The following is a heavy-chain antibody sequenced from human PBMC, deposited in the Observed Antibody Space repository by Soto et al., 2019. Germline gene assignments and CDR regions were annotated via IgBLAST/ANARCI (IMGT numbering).Heavy chain of an antibody. V-gene: IGHV5-51*01. CDR3: ARQRGSSGYDYYYYYMDV. D-gene: IGHD5-12*01. Sequence: PGESLKISCKGSGYSFTSYWIGWVRQMPGKGLEWMGIIYPGDSDTRYSPSFQGQVTISADKSISPAYLQWSSLKASDTAMYYCARQRGSSGYDYYYYYMDVWGKGTTVTVS. J-gene: IGHJ6*03. CDR2: IYPGDSDT. CDR1: GYSFTSYW.